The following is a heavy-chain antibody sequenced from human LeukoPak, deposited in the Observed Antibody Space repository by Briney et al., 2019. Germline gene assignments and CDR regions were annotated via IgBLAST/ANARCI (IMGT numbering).Heavy chain of an antibody. J-gene: IGHJ2*01. D-gene: IGHD2-21*02. CDR2: ISAYNGNT. Sequence: ASVKVSCKASGYTFTSYGISWVRQAPGQGLEWMGWISAYNGNTNYAQKLQGRVTMTTDTSTSTAYMELRSLRSDDTAVYYCARINGIVVVTAISHWYFDLWGRGTLVTVSS. CDR1: GYTFTSYG. CDR3: ARINGIVVVTAISHWYFDL. V-gene: IGHV1-18*01.